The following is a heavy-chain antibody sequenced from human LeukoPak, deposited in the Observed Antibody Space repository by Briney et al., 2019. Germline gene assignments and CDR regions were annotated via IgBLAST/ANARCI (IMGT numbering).Heavy chain of an antibody. V-gene: IGHV1-18*01. J-gene: IGHJ5*02. Sequence: ASVKVSCKASGYTFTSYGISWVRQAPGQGLEWMGWISAYNGNTNYAQKLQGRVTMTTDTSTSTAYMELRSPRSDDTAVYYCASLHYGPTPDWFDPWGQGTLVTVSS. D-gene: IGHD4-17*01. CDR3: ASLHYGPTPDWFDP. CDR1: GYTFTSYG. CDR2: ISAYNGNT.